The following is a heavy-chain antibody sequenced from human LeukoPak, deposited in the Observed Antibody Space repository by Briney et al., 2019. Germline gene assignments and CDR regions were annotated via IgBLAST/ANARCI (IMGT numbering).Heavy chain of an antibody. D-gene: IGHD3-22*01. CDR2: ISYDGSNK. V-gene: IGHV3-30-3*01. J-gene: IGHJ4*02. Sequence: GRSLRLSCAASGFTFSSYAMHWVRQAPGKGLEWVAVISYDGSNKYYADSVKGRFTISRDNSKNTLYLQMNSLRAEDTAVYYCARAGYYDSSGYTYYFDYWGQGTLVTVSS. CDR3: ARAGYYDSSGYTYYFDY. CDR1: GFTFSSYA.